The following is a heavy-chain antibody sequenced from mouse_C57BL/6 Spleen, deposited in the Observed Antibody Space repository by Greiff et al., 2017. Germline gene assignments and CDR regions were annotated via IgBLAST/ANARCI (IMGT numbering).Heavy chain of an antibody. CDR3: ASGDYYGSSYDYYAMDY. J-gene: IGHJ4*01. Sequence: QVQLQQPGTELVKPGASVKLSCKASGYTFTSYWMNWVKQRPGQGLEWIGNINPSNGGTNYNEKFKSKATLTVDTSSSTASMQLSSLTSEDSAVYYCASGDYYGSSYDYYAMDYWGQGTSVTVSS. D-gene: IGHD1-1*01. CDR1: GYTFTSYW. CDR2: INPSNGGT. V-gene: IGHV1-53*01.